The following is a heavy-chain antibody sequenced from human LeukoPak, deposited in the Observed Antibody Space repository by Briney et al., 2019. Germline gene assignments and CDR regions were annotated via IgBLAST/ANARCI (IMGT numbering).Heavy chain of an antibody. V-gene: IGHV3-23*01. CDR3: AKGDRGRYSYGYDGHYFDY. CDR2: ISGSCGST. J-gene: IGHJ4*02. Sequence: GGSLRLLCAVCGLTFSNYAMRWAPEAPEKAWEGGSAISGSCGSTYYADSAKRRFTIHRDNSKHTLYRHVNTLRSEDTAVYYCAKGDRGRYSYGYDGHYFDYWGQGTLVTVSS. D-gene: IGHD5-18*01. CDR1: GLTFSNYA.